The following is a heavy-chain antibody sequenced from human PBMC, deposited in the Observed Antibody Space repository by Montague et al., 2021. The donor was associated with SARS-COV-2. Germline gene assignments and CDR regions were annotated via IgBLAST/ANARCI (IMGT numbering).Heavy chain of an antibody. V-gene: IGHV3-48*03. CDR1: GFTFRSYE. D-gene: IGHD5-12*01. CDR3: ARVLSGYDFGAFYFDY. CDR2: ISSGGSTI. Sequence: SLRLSCAASGFTFRSYEMNWVRQAPGKGLEWVSYISSGGSTIYYVDSVKGRFTISRDNTKNSLYLQMNSLRAEDTAVYYCARVLSGYDFGAFYFDYWGQGTLVTVSS. J-gene: IGHJ4*02.